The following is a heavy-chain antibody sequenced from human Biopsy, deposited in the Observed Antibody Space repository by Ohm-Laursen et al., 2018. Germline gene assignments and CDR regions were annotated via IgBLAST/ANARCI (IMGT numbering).Heavy chain of an antibody. Sequence: SLRLSCTASGFTFSNYEMNWVRQAPGKGLEWVSYISSSNTIYYADSVKGRFTISRDNSKNSLYLQMNSLRAEDTALYFCARAFRGQYFYYYYGMDVWGQGTTVTVSS. V-gene: IGHV3-48*03. CDR1: GFTFSNYE. J-gene: IGHJ6*02. CDR2: ISSSNTI. D-gene: IGHD3-9*01. CDR3: ARAFRGQYFYYYYGMDV.